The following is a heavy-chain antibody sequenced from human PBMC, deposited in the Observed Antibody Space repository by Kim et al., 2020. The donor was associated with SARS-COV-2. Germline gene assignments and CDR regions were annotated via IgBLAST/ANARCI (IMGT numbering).Heavy chain of an antibody. Sequence: GGSLRLSCAASGFTFSSYEMNWVRQAPGKGLVWFSYMSSSGSTIYYADSVKGRFTISRDNAKNSQYLHMNSLRAKDMAVYYCARDYYDFWRGRYYYGMDVWGPGTMVTVSS. D-gene: IGHD3-3*01. CDR1: GFTFSSYE. V-gene: IGHV3-48*03. CDR2: MSSSGSTI. J-gene: IGHJ6*02. CDR3: ARDYYDFWRGRYYYGMDV.